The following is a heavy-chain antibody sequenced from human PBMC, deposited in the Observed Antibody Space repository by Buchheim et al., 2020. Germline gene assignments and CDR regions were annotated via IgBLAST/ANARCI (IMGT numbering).Heavy chain of an antibody. Sequence: QVQLQQWGAGLLKPSETLSLTCAVYGGSFSGYYWSWIRQPPGKGLEWIGEINHSGSTNYNPSLKSRVTISVDTSKNQFSLKLGSVTAADTAVYYCARSRGSYMVRGPYYYYGMDVWGQGTT. J-gene: IGHJ6*02. D-gene: IGHD3-10*01. CDR3: ARSRGSYMVRGPYYYYGMDV. CDR1: GGSFSGYY. CDR2: INHSGST. V-gene: IGHV4-34*01.